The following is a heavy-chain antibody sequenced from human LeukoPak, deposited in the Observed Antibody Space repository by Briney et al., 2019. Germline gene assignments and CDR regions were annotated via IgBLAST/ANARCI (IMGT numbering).Heavy chain of an antibody. Sequence: ASVKVSCKASGYTFTGYYMHWVRQAPGQGLEWMGRINPNSGGTNYAQKFQGRVTMTRDTSISTAYMELSRLRSDDTAVYYCARPLADPLYDFWSEGAFDIWGQGTMVTVSS. J-gene: IGHJ3*02. CDR1: GYTFTGYY. CDR3: ARPLADPLYDFWSEGAFDI. V-gene: IGHV1-2*06. CDR2: INPNSGGT. D-gene: IGHD3-3*01.